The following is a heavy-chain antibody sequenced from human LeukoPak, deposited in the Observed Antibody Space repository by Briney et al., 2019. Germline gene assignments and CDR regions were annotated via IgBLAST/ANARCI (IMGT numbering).Heavy chain of an antibody. CDR1: GYTFTSYD. Sequence: ASVKVSCKASGYTFTSYDINWVRQATGQGLEWMGWINPNSGNTGYAQKFQGRVTITRNTSISTAYMELSSLRSEDTAVYYCARELFGYSYGPSWFDPWGQGTLVTVSS. CDR2: INPNSGNT. D-gene: IGHD5-18*01. CDR3: ARELFGYSYGPSWFDP. V-gene: IGHV1-8*03. J-gene: IGHJ5*02.